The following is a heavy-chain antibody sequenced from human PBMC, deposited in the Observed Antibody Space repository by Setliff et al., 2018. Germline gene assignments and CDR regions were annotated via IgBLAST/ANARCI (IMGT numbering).Heavy chain of an antibody. Sequence: GGSLRLSCAASGFTFSSYWMSWVRQAPGKGLEWVANIKQDGSEKYHVDSVKGRFTISRDNAKNSLYLQMNSLRAEDTAVYYCAKDHGVVPGVDYMGVWGKGTTVTVSS. CDR3: AKDHGVVPGVDYMGV. CDR1: GFTFSSYW. V-gene: IGHV3-7*03. J-gene: IGHJ6*03. D-gene: IGHD2-15*01. CDR2: IKQDGSEK.